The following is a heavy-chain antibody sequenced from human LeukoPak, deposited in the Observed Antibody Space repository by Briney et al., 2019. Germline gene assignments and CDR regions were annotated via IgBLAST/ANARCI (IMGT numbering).Heavy chain of an antibody. CDR2: IIPILGIA. CDR1: GGTFSSYA. Sequence: ASVKVSCKASGGTFSSYAISWVRQAPGQGLEWMGRIIPILGIANYAQKFQGRVTITADKSTSTAYMELSSLRSEDTAVYYCAKEEEKGYCSSTSCPPAYDAFDIWGQGTMVTVSS. CDR3: AKEEEKGYCSSTSCPPAYDAFDI. V-gene: IGHV1-69*04. D-gene: IGHD2-2*01. J-gene: IGHJ3*02.